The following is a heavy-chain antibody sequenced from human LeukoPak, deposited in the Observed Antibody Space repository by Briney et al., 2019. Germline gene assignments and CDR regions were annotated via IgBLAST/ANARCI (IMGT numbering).Heavy chain of an antibody. CDR2: IYYSGST. D-gene: IGHD5-18*01. CDR1: GGSFSGYY. V-gene: IGHV4-59*01. CDR3: ARDTAMVDYAFDI. J-gene: IGHJ3*02. Sequence: SETLSLTCAVYGGSFSGYYWSWIRQPPGKGLEWIGYIYYSGSTNYNPSLKSRVTISVDTSKNQFSLKLSSVTAADTAVYYCARDTAMVDYAFDIWGQGTMVTVSS.